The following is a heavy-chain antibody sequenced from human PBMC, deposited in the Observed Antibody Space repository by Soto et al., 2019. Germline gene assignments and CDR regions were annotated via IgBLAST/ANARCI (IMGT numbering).Heavy chain of an antibody. CDR1: GGSISSGGYY. D-gene: IGHD2-15*01. CDR2: IYYSGST. J-gene: IGHJ4*02. CDR3: ARVARVANYFDY. V-gene: IGHV4-31*03. Sequence: QVQLQESGPGLVKPSQTLSVTCTVSGGSISSGGYYWSWIRQQPGKGLEWIGYIYYSGSTYYNPSLKSRVTISVDTSKNQFSLKLSSVTAADTAVYYCARVARVANYFDYWGQGTLVTVS.